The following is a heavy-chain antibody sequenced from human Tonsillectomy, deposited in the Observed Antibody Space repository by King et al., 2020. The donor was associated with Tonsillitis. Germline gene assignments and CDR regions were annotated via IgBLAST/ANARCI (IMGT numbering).Heavy chain of an antibody. CDR3: AAGDCSGGSCPYYFDY. CDR2: INPNSGGT. V-gene: IGHV1-2*02. D-gene: IGHD2-15*01. CDR1: GYTFTGYY. J-gene: IGHJ4*02. Sequence: VQLVQSGAEVKKPGASVKVSCKASGYTFTGYYMHWVRQAPGQGLEWMGWINPNSGGTNYAPKFQGRVTVTRETSISTAYMELSRLRSDETAVYYCAAGDCSGGSCPYYFDYWGQGTLVTVSS.